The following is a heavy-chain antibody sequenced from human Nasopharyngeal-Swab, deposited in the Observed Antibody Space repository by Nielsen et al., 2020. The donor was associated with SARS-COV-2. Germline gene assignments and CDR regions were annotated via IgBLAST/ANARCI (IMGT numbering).Heavy chain of an antibody. D-gene: IGHD6-13*01. Sequence: SETLSLTCPVSGGSISSYYWSWIRQPPGKGLEWIGYIYYSGSTNYNPSLKSRVTISVDTSKNQFSLKLSSVTAADTAVYYCAREGYSSSWYPGAFDIWGQGTMVTVSS. CDR2: IYYSGST. CDR1: GGSISSYY. J-gene: IGHJ3*02. CDR3: AREGYSSSWYPGAFDI. V-gene: IGHV4-59*13.